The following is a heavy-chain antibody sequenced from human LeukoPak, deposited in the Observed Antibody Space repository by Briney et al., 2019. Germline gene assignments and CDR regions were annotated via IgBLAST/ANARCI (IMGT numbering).Heavy chain of an antibody. Sequence: GGSLRLSCAASGFTFSDASMSWVRQAPGKGLEWVGRIKSNPAGGTTDYAAPVKGRFTISRADSKNTLYLQMNSLITEDTAVYFCATEWYGSFKNWGQGTLVTASS. CDR3: ATEWYGSFKN. CDR1: GFTFSDAS. CDR2: IKSNPAGGTT. V-gene: IGHV3-15*01. D-gene: IGHD3-10*01. J-gene: IGHJ4*02.